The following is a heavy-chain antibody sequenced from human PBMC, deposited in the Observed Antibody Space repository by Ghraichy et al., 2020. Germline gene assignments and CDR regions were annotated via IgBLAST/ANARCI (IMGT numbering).Heavy chain of an antibody. D-gene: IGHD6-6*01. CDR3: ARYGCKVAARQGGGNWFDP. CDR1: GGSISSYY. Sequence: SETLSLTCTVSGGSISSYYWSWIRQPPGKGLEWIGYIYYSGSTNYNPSLKSRVTISVDTSKNQFSLKLSSVTAADTAVYYCARYGCKVAARQGGGNWFDPWGQGTLVTVSS. CDR2: IYYSGST. J-gene: IGHJ5*02. V-gene: IGHV4-59*01.